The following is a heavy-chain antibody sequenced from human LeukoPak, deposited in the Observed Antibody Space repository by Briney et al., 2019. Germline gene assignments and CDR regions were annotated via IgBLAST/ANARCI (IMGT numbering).Heavy chain of an antibody. J-gene: IGHJ4*02. CDR3: ARERGVRGVMDY. V-gene: IGHV4-59*01. Sequence: SETLSLTCTVSGGSISSYYWSWIRQPPGKGLEWIGYIYYSGSTNYNPSLKSRVTISVDTSKNQSSLKLSSGTAADTAVYYCARERGVRGVMDYWGQGTLVTVSS. D-gene: IGHD3-10*01. CDR2: IYYSGST. CDR1: GGSISSYY.